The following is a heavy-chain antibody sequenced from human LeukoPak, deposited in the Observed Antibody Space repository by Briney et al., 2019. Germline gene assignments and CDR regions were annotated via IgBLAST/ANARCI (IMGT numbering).Heavy chain of an antibody. Sequence: PGGSLRLSCAASGFTLSAYWMHWVRQVPGKGLLWVSRINGDGRDTPYADSVKGRFTISRDNAQNMLYLQMNSLRVEDTGVYYCARSDLVEMAYDAFDIWGQGTMVTVSS. J-gene: IGHJ3*02. D-gene: IGHD5-24*01. V-gene: IGHV3-74*01. CDR2: INGDGRDT. CDR1: GFTLSAYW. CDR3: ARSDLVEMAYDAFDI.